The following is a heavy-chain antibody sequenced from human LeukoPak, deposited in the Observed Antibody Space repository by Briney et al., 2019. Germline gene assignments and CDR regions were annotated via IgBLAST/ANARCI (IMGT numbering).Heavy chain of an antibody. V-gene: IGHV4-4*07. D-gene: IGHD3-22*01. CDR2: IYTSGST. Sequence: SETLSLTCTVSGGSISSYYWSCIRQPAGKGLEWIGRIYTSGSTNYNPSLKSRVTISVDTSKNQFSLKLSSVTAADTAVYYCAGTYYYDSSGYYHYSLWGQGTLVTVSS. J-gene: IGHJ4*02. CDR1: GGSISSYY. CDR3: AGTYYYDSSGYYHYSL.